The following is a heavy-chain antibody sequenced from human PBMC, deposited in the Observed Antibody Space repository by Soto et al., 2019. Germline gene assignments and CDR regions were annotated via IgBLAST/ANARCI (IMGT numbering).Heavy chain of an antibody. J-gene: IGHJ4*02. CDR2: INPDGSAT. CDR3: GRGGSDSPMAPGY. CDR1: GFTFSSYL. V-gene: IGHV3-74*01. D-gene: IGHD5-18*01. Sequence: GGSLRLSCAASGFTFSSYLMHWVRQAPGKGLVWVSRINPDGSATNYADSVKGRFTISRDNAKNTLYLQMNSLRAEDTAVFYCGRGGSDSPMAPGYWGQGTPVTVSS.